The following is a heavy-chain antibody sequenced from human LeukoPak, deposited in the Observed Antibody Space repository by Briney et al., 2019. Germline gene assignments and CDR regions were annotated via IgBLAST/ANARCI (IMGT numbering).Heavy chain of an antibody. CDR3: AREAPLPGNGDPNWFDP. CDR1: GGSFSGYY. Sequence: SETLSLTCAVYGGSFSGYYWSWIRQPPGKGLEWIGYIYYSGSTNYNPSLKSRVTISVDTSKNQFSLKLSSVTAADTAVYYCAREAPLPGNGDPNWFDPWGQGTLVTVSS. D-gene: IGHD4-17*01. J-gene: IGHJ5*02. V-gene: IGHV4-59*01. CDR2: IYYSGST.